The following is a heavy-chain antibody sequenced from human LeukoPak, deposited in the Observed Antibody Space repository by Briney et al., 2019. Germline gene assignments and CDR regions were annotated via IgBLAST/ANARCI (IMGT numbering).Heavy chain of an antibody. V-gene: IGHV3-53*01. CDR2: IYSGGST. D-gene: IGHD3-10*01. CDR3: AKDSGAHYGFFQH. CDR1: GFTVSSNY. Sequence: TGGSLRLSCAASGFTVSSNYMSWVRQAPGKGLEWVSVIYSGGSTYYADSVKGRFTISRHNSKNTLYLQMNSLRAEDTAIYYCAKDSGAHYGFFQHWGQGTLVTVS. J-gene: IGHJ1*01.